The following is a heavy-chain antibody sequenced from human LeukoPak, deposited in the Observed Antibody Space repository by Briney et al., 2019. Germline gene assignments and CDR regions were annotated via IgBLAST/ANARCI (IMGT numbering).Heavy chain of an antibody. CDR3: ARGHTAVTRHFDF. V-gene: IGHV3-30*02. J-gene: IGHJ4*02. Sequence: GGSLRLSCAASGFTFISYGMHWVRQAPGKGLEWVTFIRYDGSNKYYADSVKGRFIISRDNSKNTLYLDMNSLRAEDTAVYYCARGHTAVTRHFDFWGQGTLVTVSS. D-gene: IGHD4-17*01. CDR2: IRYDGSNK. CDR1: GFTFISYG.